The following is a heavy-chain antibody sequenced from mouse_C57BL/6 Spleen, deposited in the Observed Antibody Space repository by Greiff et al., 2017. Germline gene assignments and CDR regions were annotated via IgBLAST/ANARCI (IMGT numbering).Heavy chain of an antibody. Sequence: VQLKESGPELVKPGDSVKISCKASGYSFTGYFMNWVMQSHGKSLEWIGRINPYNGDTFYNQKFKGKATLTVDKSSSTAHMELRSLTSEDSAVYYCAGDYGSVYAMDYWGQGTSVTVSS. CDR1: GYSFTGYF. CDR3: AGDYGSVYAMDY. D-gene: IGHD1-1*01. V-gene: IGHV1-20*01. CDR2: INPYNGDT. J-gene: IGHJ4*01.